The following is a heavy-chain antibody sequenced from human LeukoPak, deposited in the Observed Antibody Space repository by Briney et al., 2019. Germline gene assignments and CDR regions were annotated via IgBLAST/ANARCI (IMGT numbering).Heavy chain of an antibody. CDR1: GFSFDDYG. CDR3: ARAPGVNYYYYMDV. J-gene: IGHJ6*03. CDR2: IKWNGGST. V-gene: IGHV3-20*04. Sequence: GGSLRLSCATSGFSFDDYGMSWVRQAPGKGLEWVSGIKWNGGSTGYADSVKGRFTISRDNAKNSLFLQMNSLRAEDTALYYCARAPGVNYYYYMDVWGKGTTVTVSS. D-gene: IGHD2-8*01.